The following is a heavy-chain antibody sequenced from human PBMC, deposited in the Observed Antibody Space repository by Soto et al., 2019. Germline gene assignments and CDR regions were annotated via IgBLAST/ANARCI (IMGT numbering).Heavy chain of an antibody. CDR3: ARGPFGAFEI. V-gene: IGHV3-11*01. Sequence: QVQLVESGGGLVKPGGSLRLSCAASGFSFSGSYMSWIRQAPGKGLEWVSYIRSGGSNEYYAASVRGRFAISRDDAKNSLYLQLNSLRADDTAVYYCARGPFGAFEIWGQGTMVTVSS. CDR2: IRSGGSNE. D-gene: IGHD3-16*01. CDR1: GFSFSGSY. J-gene: IGHJ3*02.